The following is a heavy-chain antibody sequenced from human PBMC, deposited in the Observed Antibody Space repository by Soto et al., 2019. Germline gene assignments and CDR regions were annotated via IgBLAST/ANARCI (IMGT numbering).Heavy chain of an antibody. CDR3: ARVWPNRYYYYMDV. CDR2: IWYDGSNK. J-gene: IGHJ6*03. V-gene: IGHV3-33*01. CDR1: GFTFSSYG. Sequence: GGSLRLSCAASGFTFSSYGMHWVRQAPGKGLEWVAVIWYDGSNKYYADSVKGRFTISRDNSKNTLYLQMNSLRAEDTAVYYCARVWPNRYYYYMDVWGKGTTVTVFS. D-gene: IGHD3-16*02.